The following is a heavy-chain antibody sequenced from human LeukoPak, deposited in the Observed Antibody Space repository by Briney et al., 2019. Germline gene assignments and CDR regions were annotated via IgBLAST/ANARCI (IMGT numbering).Heavy chain of an antibody. CDR1: GFTFSSYG. CDR3: ARDSDPKDVVVPAALDY. J-gene: IGHJ4*02. Sequence: GGSLRLSCGASGFTFSSYGMHWVRHAPGKGLEWVAVIWYDGSNKYYADSVKGRFTISRDNSKNTLYLQMNSLRAEDTAVYYCARDSDPKDVVVPAALDYWGQGTLVTVSS. V-gene: IGHV3-33*01. D-gene: IGHD2-2*01. CDR2: IWYDGSNK.